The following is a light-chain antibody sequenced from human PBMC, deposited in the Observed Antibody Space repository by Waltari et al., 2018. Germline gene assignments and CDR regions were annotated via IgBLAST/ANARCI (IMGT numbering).Light chain of an antibody. Sequence: DIVLTQSPGTLSLSPGDRATLSCRANQSLNSNYLAWYQQRPGQAPSLLIYDSSSRATGIPDRFSGGGSGTDFTLTISRLEPEDFAVYYCQYYGSSFTFGP. CDR2: DSS. J-gene: IGKJ3*01. V-gene: IGKV3-20*01. CDR3: QYYGSSFT. CDR1: QSLNSNY.